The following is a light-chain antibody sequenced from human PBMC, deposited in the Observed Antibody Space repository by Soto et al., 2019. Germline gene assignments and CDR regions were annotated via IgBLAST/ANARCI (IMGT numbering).Light chain of an antibody. J-gene: IGKJ1*01. CDR1: QTSATF. CDR3: QQTYINPQT. CDR2: EVR. Sequence: DIQMPQSPSSLSASVGDRVTITCRASQTSATFINWYQQKSGSAPRLLIYEVRSLQSGVPSRFSGSGSGTHFVLTISSLQPEDSATYYCQQTYINPQTFGQGTKVEIK. V-gene: IGKV1-39*01.